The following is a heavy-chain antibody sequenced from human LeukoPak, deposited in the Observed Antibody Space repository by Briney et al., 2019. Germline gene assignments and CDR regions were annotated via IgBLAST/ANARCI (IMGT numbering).Heavy chain of an antibody. CDR3: ARCRVVVTANVLYYFYY. Sequence: ASVKVSCKASGYTFTSYDINWVRQATGQGLEWMGWMNPNSGNTGYAQKFQGRVTMTRNTSISTAYMELSSLRSEDTAVYYCARCRVVVTANVLYYFYYWGQGTLVTVSS. J-gene: IGHJ4*02. D-gene: IGHD2-15*01. V-gene: IGHV1-8*01. CDR2: MNPNSGNT. CDR1: GYTFTSYD.